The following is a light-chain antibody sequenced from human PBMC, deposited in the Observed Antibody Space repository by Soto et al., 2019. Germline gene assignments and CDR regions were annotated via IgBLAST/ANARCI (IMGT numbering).Light chain of an antibody. CDR2: GAS. CDR1: QTITTY. V-gene: IGKV1-39*01. J-gene: IGKJ1*01. Sequence: DIQMTQSPSSLSASVGDRVTITCRASQTITTYLNWYQQKPGKAPKLLIYGASSLQSGVPSRFTGSGSGTDFNLTISSLQPEDFATYHCQQSHSTPWTFGQGTKVEIK. CDR3: QQSHSTPWT.